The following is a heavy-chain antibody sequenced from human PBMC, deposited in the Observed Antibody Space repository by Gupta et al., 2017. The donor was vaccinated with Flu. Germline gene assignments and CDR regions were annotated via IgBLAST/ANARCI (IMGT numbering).Heavy chain of an antibody. CDR3: ARGYKLATANIFDF. D-gene: IGHD2-21*02. V-gene: IGHV1-2*02. CDR2: INTNTGGT. CDR1: GYMFVAHH. J-gene: IGHJ4*02. Sequence: QGQLLQSGPEMTTHGASVKVSCKASGYMFVAHHIHWVRQAPGKGLQCMGWINTNTGGTNYAQKFQGRVTMTRDTSTDTAYMDLSRLTSNDSAVYFCARGYKLATANIFDFWGQGTPVTVSS.